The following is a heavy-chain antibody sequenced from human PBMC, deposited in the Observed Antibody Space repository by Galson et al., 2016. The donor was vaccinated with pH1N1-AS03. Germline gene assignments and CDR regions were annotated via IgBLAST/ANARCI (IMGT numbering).Heavy chain of an antibody. CDR3: ARARNTATKGEIGF. Sequence: SVKVSCKASGYTFTNYALNWVRQAPGQGLEWMGWINPNTGNPTYAQGFTGRFVFSSERSVSTAYLQISSLKAEDTAVYYCARARNTATKGEIGFWGQGTLVTVSS. J-gene: IGHJ4*02. CDR1: GYTFTNYA. D-gene: IGHD5-18*01. V-gene: IGHV7-4-1*02. CDR2: INPNTGNP.